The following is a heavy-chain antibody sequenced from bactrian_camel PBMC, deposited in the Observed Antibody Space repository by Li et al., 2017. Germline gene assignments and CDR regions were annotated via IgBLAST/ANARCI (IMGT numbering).Heavy chain of an antibody. J-gene: IGHJ4*01. D-gene: IGHD2*01. Sequence: QVQLVESGGGLVHPGGSLRISCAASGFSFSTYGMMWVRHSPGKGLEWLSGIYSDSSTTEHAGNTYHTDSVQGRFTISRDNAKNTLYLQLNSLKTEDTAMYYCAADFGPYCSGSYLARRANFEGQGTQVTVS. CDR2: IYSDSSTTEHAGNT. V-gene: IGHV3S6*01. CDR1: GFSFSTYG.